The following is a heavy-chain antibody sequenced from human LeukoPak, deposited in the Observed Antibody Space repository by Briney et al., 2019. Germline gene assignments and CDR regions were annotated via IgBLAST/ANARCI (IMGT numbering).Heavy chain of an antibody. CDR2: ISYDGSNK. CDR1: GFTFSSYA. V-gene: IGHV3-30-3*02. CDR3: AKRAASGPSGYFDL. Sequence: GSLRLSCAASGFTFSSYAMHWVRQAPGKGLEWVAVISYDGSNKYYADSVKGRFTISRDNSKNTLYLQMNSLRAEDTAVYYCAKRAASGPSGYFDLWGRGTLVTVSS. J-gene: IGHJ2*01. D-gene: IGHD2-15*01.